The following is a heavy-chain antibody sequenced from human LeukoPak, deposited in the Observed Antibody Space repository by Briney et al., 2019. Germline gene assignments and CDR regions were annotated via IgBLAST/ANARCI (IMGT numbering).Heavy chain of an antibody. V-gene: IGHV4-4*07. J-gene: IGHJ4*02. CDR1: GGSISSYY. CDR3: AREFRYSSGWYPGRGSDYFDY. D-gene: IGHD6-19*01. Sequence: SETLSLTCTVSGGSISSYYWSWIRQPAGKGLEWIGRIYTSGSTNCNPSLKSRVTMSVDTSKNQFSLKLSSVTAADTAVYYCAREFRYSSGWYPGRGSDYFDYWGQGTLVTVSS. CDR2: IYTSGST.